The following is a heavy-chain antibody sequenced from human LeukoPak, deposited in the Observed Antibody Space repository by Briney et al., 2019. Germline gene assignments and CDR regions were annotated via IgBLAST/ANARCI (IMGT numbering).Heavy chain of an antibody. J-gene: IGHJ3*02. Sequence: ASVKVSCKASGYTFTSYYMHWVRQAPGQGLEWMGWISAYNGNTNYAQKLQGRVTMTTDTSTSTAYMELRSLRSDDTAVYYCARDALPTYYYDSSGYYEAFDIWGQGTMVTVSS. CDR2: ISAYNGNT. CDR3: ARDALPTYYYDSSGYYEAFDI. D-gene: IGHD3-22*01. CDR1: GYTFTSYY. V-gene: IGHV1-18*04.